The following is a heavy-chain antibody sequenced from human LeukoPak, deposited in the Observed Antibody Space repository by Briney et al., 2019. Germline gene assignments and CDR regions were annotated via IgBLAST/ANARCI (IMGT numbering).Heavy chain of an antibody. J-gene: IGHJ4*02. Sequence: AGRSLRLSCAASGFTFDDYAMHWVRQAPGKGLEWVSGISWNSGSIGYADSVKGRFTISRDNAKNSLYLQMNSLRAEDTALYYCAKVLLPGDYGFCETCFDYWGQGTLVTVSS. V-gene: IGHV3-9*01. CDR2: ISWNSGSI. D-gene: IGHD4-17*01. CDR1: GFTFDDYA. CDR3: AKVLLPGDYGFCETCFDY.